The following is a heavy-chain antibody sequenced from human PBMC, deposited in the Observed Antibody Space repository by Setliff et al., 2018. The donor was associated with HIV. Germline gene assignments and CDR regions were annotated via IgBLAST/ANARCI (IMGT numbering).Heavy chain of an antibody. J-gene: IGHJ4*02. CDR2: IIPIFGTA. CDR3: ARDSEAGV. D-gene: IGHD3-10*01. Sequence: ASVKVSCKASGYTFTDHYIHWVRQAPGQGLEWMGGIIPIFGTANYAQKFQGRVTLTTDTSTNTAYMELRGLKSDDTAMYYCARDSEAGVWGQGTLVTVSS. CDR1: GYTFTDHY. V-gene: IGHV1-69*05.